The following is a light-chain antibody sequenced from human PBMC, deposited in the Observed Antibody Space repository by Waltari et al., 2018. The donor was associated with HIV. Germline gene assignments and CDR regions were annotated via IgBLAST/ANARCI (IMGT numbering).Light chain of an antibody. CDR1: RSNIGSRP. CDR3: SAWDVSLNGVV. V-gene: IGLV1-44*01. CDR2: TND. J-gene: IGLJ2*01. Sequence: QSVMTQPPSASGHPGQRVAIACSGTRSNIGSRPVNWYQHFPGTAPQLLIFTNDQRPSGVPDRFSASKSGTSASLSISGLHAGDEGVYYCSAWDVSLNGVVFGGGTKLTVL.